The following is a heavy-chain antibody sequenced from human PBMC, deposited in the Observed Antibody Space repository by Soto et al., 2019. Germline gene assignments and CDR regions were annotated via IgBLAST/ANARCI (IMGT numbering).Heavy chain of an antibody. V-gene: IGHV1-3*01. D-gene: IGHD6-19*01. Sequence: QVQLVQSGAEVKKPGASVKVSCKASGYTFTSYVIHWVRQAHGQRLEWMGWINAGNGYTKYSQKFQGRVTITRDTSASTAYMELNSLRSEDTAVYYCATWTWLVPFDYWGQGTLVTVSS. J-gene: IGHJ4*02. CDR1: GYTFTSYV. CDR2: INAGNGYT. CDR3: ATWTWLVPFDY.